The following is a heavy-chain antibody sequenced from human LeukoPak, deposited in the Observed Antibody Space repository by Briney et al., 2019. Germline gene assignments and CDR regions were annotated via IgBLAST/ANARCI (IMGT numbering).Heavy chain of an antibody. CDR2: IYYSGST. D-gene: IGHD1-1*01. CDR1: GGSISSSYYY. V-gene: IGHV4-39*01. CDR3: ARHEDRNWYFGH. J-gene: IGHJ4*02. Sequence: SETLSLTCTVSGGSISSSYYYWGWIRQPPGKGLEWIGTIYYSGSTYYNPSLKSRVTISVDTSKNQFSLKLSSVTAPDTAVYYCARHEDRNWYFGHWGQGTLVTASS.